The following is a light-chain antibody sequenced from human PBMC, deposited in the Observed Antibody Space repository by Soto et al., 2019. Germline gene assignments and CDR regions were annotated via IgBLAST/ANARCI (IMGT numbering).Light chain of an antibody. V-gene: IGLV1-40*01. Sequence: QSALTQPPSVSGPPGQRVTISCTGSSSNIGAGYDVHWYQLLPGTAPKLLIYGNTNRPSGVPDRFSGSKSGTSASLAITGLRAEDEADYYCQSHDSSLNSWVFGGGTKLTVL. J-gene: IGLJ3*02. CDR2: GNT. CDR1: SSNIGAGYD. CDR3: QSHDSSLNSWV.